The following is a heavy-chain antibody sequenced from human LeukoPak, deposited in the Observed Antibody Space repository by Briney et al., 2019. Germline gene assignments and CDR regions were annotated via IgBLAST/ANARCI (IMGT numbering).Heavy chain of an antibody. V-gene: IGHV4-61*01. J-gene: IGHJ4*02. Sequence: SETLSLTCTVSGGSVSSGSYYWSWIRQPPGKGLEWIGYIYYSGSTNYNPSLKSRVTISVDTSKNQFPLKLSSVTAADTAVYYCARLVETVTYAALFDYWGQGTLVTVSS. CDR1: GGSVSSGSYY. CDR3: ARLVETVTYAALFDY. D-gene: IGHD4-17*01. CDR2: IYYSGST.